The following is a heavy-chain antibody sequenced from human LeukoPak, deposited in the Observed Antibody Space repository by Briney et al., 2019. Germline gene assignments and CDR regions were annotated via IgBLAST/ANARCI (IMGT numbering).Heavy chain of an antibody. J-gene: IGHJ6*02. D-gene: IGHD1-26*01. Sequence: QSGPGLVKPSQTLSLTCAISGDSASSNSAAWNWIRQSPSRGLEWLGRTYYRSKWYNDYAVSVKSRITINPDTSKNQFSLQLNSVTPEDTAVYYCAREVYRYSGSYYDGYYYYYGMDVWGQGTTVTVSS. CDR3: AREVYRYSGSYYDGYYYYYGMDV. CDR2: TYYRSKWYN. V-gene: IGHV6-1*01. CDR1: GDSASSNSAA.